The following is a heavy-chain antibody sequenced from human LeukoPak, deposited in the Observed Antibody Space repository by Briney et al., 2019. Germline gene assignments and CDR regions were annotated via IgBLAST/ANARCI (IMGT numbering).Heavy chain of an antibody. CDR3: ARVPYGSGSYCLDY. CDR1: GYSFIGYY. CDR2: INPNSGDT. Sequence: ASVKVSCKASGYSFIGYYIHWVRQAPGQGLEWMGWINPNSGDTNYAQKLQGRVTMTTDTSTSTAYMELRSLRSDDTAVYYCARVPYGSGSYCLDYWGQGTLVTVSS. D-gene: IGHD3-10*01. J-gene: IGHJ4*02. V-gene: IGHV1-2*02.